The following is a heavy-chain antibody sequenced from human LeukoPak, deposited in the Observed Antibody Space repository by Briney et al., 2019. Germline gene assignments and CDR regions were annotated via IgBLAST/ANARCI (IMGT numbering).Heavy chain of an antibody. CDR2: IYTSGST. D-gene: IGHD6-13*01. CDR3: ARTSSSWYNWFDP. V-gene: IGHV4-4*07. CDR1: GGSINSYY. J-gene: IGHJ5*02. Sequence: SETLSLTCTVSGGSINSYYWSWIRQPAGQGLEWIGRIYTSGSTNYNPSLKSRVTMSVDTSKNQFSLKLSSVTAADTAVHYCARTSSSWYNWFDPWGQGTLVTVSS.